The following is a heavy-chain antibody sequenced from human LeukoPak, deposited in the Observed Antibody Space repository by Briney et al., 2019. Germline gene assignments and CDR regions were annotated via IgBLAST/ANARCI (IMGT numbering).Heavy chain of an antibody. J-gene: IGHJ4*02. CDR1: GGSIRSYY. Sequence: ASETLSLTCTVSGGSIRSYYWSWIRQIPGKGLEWIGYIYASGSTTYNPSLKSRVTISIDTSKNQFSLKLSSVTAADTAVYYCARRATMLAGGYFDYWGQGTLVSVSS. V-gene: IGHV4-4*09. CDR2: IYASGST. D-gene: IGHD5-12*01. CDR3: ARRATMLAGGYFDY.